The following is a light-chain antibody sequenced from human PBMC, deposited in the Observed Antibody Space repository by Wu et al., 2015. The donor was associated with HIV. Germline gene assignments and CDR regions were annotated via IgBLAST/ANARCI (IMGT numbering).Light chain of an antibody. CDR2: SAS. V-gene: IGKV3-15*01. Sequence: EVVLTQSPATLSVSPGEGATLSCRASQNIDSNLSWYQQKPGQAPRLLIYSASTRVTGIPARFSGSGSGTDFTLTVNSLQSEDFAVYYCQHYNNWPPYTFGLGTKVEIK. CDR3: QHYNNWPPYT. CDR1: QNIDSN. J-gene: IGKJ2*01.